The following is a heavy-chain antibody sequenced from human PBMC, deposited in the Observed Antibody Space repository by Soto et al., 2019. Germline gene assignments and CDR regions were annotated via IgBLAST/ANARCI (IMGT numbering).Heavy chain of an antibody. D-gene: IGHD6-6*01. CDR1: GFTVSNDY. CDR2: IYSGGST. J-gene: IGHJ3*01. Sequence: GGSLRLSCAASGFTVSNDYRSWVRQAPGKGLEWVSVIYSGGSTNYADSVKGRFTISGDNSKNTLYLQMNSLRAEDTAVYYCAERGHSSSCLVWGQGTMVTVSS. V-gene: IGHV3-53*01. CDR3: AERGHSSSCLV.